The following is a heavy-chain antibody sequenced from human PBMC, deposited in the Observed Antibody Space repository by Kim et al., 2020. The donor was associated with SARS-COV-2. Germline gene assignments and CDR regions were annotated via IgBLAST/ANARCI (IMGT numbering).Heavy chain of an antibody. J-gene: IGHJ3*02. Sequence: GGSLRLSCAASGFTVSSNYMSWVRQAPGKGLEWVSVIYSGGSTYYADSVKGRFTISRHNSKNTLYLQMNSLRAEDTAVYYCARGRTDLWYYDSSYRNDAFDIWGQGTMVTVSS. D-gene: IGHD3-22*01. CDR2: IYSGGST. V-gene: IGHV3-53*04. CDR1: GFTVSSNY. CDR3: ARGRTDLWYYDSSYRNDAFDI.